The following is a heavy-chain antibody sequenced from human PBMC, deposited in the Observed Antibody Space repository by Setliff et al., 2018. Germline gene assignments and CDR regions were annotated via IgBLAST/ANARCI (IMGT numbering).Heavy chain of an antibody. V-gene: IGHV7-4-1*02. CDR2: INTNTGNP. CDR3: ARGSRFGTIVYRGDYYLGV. Sequence: ASVKVSCKASGYTFTNYAIIWMRQAPGQGLEWMGWINTNTGNPSYAQGFTGRFVFSLDTSVSTAYLQISSLKAEDTAIYYCARGSRFGTIVYRGDYYLGVWGKGTTVTVSS. J-gene: IGHJ6*03. D-gene: IGHD3-10*01. CDR1: GYTFTNYA.